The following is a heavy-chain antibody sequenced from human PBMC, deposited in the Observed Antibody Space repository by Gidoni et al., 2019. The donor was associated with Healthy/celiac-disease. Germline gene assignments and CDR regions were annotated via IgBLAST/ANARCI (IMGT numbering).Heavy chain of an antibody. V-gene: IGHV1-69*01. J-gene: IGHJ5*02. CDR3: ARGVQGYCSSTSCYTLGFDP. D-gene: IGHD2-2*02. Sequence: QVQLVQSGAEVKKPGSSVKVSCKASGGTFSSYAISWVRQAPGQGLEWMGGIIPIFGTANYAQKFQGRVTITADESTSTAYMELSSLRSEDTAVYYCARGVQGYCSSTSCYTLGFDPWGQGTLVTVSS. CDR1: GGTFSSYA. CDR2: IIPIFGTA.